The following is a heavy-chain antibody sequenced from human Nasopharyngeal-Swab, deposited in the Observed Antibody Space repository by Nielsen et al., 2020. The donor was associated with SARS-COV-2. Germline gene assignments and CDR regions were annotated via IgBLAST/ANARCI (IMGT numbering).Heavy chain of an antibody. J-gene: IGHJ4*02. Sequence: GGSLRLSCAASGFTFGSSAISWVRQAPGLGLDWVSVIGSVGNTIYADSVKGRFTISRDNSKNTLYLQMNSLRAEDTAVYYCARDSGFLEWLLLGYFDYWGQGTLVTVSS. V-gene: IGHV3-23*01. D-gene: IGHD3-3*01. CDR3: ARDSGFLEWLLLGYFDY. CDR2: IGSVGNT. CDR1: GFTFGSSA.